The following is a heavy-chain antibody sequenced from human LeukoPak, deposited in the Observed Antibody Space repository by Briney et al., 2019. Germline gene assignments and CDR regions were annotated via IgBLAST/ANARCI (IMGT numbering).Heavy chain of an antibody. CDR3: ARDTITSSRFFDV. D-gene: IGHD3-16*01. V-gene: IGHV3-74*01. CDR2: IIRDGSSI. Sequence: GGSLRLSCAASGFTLSSYRMHWVRQAPGKGLVWVSRIIRDGSSINYADSVKGRFTISRDDAKNTLYLQMNSLRAEDTAVYYCARDTITSSRFFDVWGRGTLVTVSS. J-gene: IGHJ2*01. CDR1: GFTLSSYR.